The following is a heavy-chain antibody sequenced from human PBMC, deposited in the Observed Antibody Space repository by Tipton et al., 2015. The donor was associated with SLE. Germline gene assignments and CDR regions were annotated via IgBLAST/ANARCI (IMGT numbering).Heavy chain of an antibody. CDR2: IYTSGST. D-gene: IGHD3-10*01. V-gene: IGHV4-61*09. J-gene: IGHJ5*02. CDR1: GGSISSGSYY. CDR3: ATYHYYGSGSYFWFDP. Sequence: TLSLTCTVSGGSISSGSYYWSWIRQPAGKGLEWIGHIYTSGSTNYNPSLKSRVTISVDTSKNQFSLKLSSVTAADTAVYYCATYHYYGSGSYFWFDPWGQGTLVTVSS.